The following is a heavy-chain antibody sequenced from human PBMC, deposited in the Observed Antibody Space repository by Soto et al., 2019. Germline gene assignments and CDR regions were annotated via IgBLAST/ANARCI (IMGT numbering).Heavy chain of an antibody. V-gene: IGHV3-30-3*01. J-gene: IGHJ4*02. Sequence: HPGGSLRLSCAASGFTFSSYAMYWVRQAPGKGLEWMAFISHDGNNTYYADSVKGRFSISRDNSKNTLYLQMNRLRTEDTAMFYCARSRYYYDSTTYSDGQPVDYWGLGTLVTVSS. CDR3: ARSRYYYDSTTYSDGQPVDY. CDR2: ISHDGNNT. CDR1: GFTFSSYA. D-gene: IGHD3-22*01.